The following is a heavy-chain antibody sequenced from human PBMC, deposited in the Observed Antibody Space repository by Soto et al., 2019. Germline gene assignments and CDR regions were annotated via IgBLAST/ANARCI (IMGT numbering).Heavy chain of an antibody. CDR2: IYPGDSDT. CDR1: GYSFTSYW. D-gene: IGHD2-15*01. Sequence: LGESLKISCKGSGYSFTSYWIGWVRQMPGKGLEWVGIIYPGDSDTRYSPSFQGQVTISADKSISTAYLQWSSLKASDTAMYYCARHQDCSGGSCYSGYYYYGMDVWGQGTTVTVPS. CDR3: ARHQDCSGGSCYSGYYYYGMDV. J-gene: IGHJ6*02. V-gene: IGHV5-51*01.